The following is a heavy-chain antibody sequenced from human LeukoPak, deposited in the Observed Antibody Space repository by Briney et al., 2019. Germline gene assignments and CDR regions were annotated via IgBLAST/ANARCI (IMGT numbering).Heavy chain of an antibody. V-gene: IGHV3-23*01. CDR3: AKALCSGSTCYRFDY. CDR2: ISGSGGST. CDR1: GFTFSSYA. J-gene: IGHJ4*02. Sequence: GGSLRLSCAASGFTFSSYAMSWVRQAPGKGLEWVSAISGSGGSTYSADSVKGRFTISRDNSKNTLYLQMNSLRAEDTAVYYCAKALCSGSTCYRFDYWGQGTLVTVSS. D-gene: IGHD2-15*01.